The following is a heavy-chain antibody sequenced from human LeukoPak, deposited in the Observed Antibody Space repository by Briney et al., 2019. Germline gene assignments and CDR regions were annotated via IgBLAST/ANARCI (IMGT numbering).Heavy chain of an antibody. CDR2: IIPNSGGT. V-gene: IGHV1-2*02. D-gene: IGHD4-17*01. CDR1: GYTFTGYY. CDR3: ASLYGDYEAAFDI. J-gene: IGHJ3*02. Sequence: GASVKVSCKASGYTFTGYYMHWVRQAPGQGLEWMGWIIPNSGGTNYAQKFQGRVTMTRDTSISTAYMELSRLRSDDTAVYYCASLYGDYEAAFDIWGQGTMVTVSS.